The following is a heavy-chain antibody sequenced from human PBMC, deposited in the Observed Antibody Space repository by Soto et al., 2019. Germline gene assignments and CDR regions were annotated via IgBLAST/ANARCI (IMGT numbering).Heavy chain of an antibody. D-gene: IGHD4-17*01. CDR1: GGSISSYY. CDR3: ARSDYGLKDV. Sequence: PSETLSLTCTVSGGSISSYYWSWIRQPPGKGLEWIGYIYYSGCTNYNPSLKCRVTISVDTSKNQFSLKLSSVTAADTAVYYCARSDYGLKDVWGKGTTVTVSS. J-gene: IGHJ6*04. CDR2: IYYSGCT. V-gene: IGHV4-59*01.